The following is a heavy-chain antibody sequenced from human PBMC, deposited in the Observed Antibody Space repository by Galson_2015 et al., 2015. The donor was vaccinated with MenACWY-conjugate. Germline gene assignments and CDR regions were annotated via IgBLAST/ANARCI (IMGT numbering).Heavy chain of an antibody. J-gene: IGHJ4*02. CDR1: GFTFSSYA. D-gene: IGHD5-18*01. CDR2: ISGSGGST. Sequence: LRLSCAASGFTFSSYAMSWVRQAPGEGLEWVSAISGSGGSTYYADSVKGRFTISRDNSKNTLYLQMNSLRAEDTAVYHCAKDDEDTAMVVPDYWGQGTLVTVSS. CDR3: AKDDEDTAMVVPDY. V-gene: IGHV3-23*01.